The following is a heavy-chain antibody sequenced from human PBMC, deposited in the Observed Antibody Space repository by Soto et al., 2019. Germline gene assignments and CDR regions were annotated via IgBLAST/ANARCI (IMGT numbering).Heavy chain of an antibody. Sequence: QVQLVESGGGVVQPGGSLRLSCAASGFTFSTYGMHWVRQAPVKGLEWVAVISYDGSNRHYGDAVKVRFTISRDNSKNTLYLQMNSLRAEDTAVYYCANTWSGYYYFDSWGQGTLVTVSS. CDR1: GFTFSTYG. CDR2: ISYDGSNR. J-gene: IGHJ4*02. CDR3: ANTWSGYYYFDS. V-gene: IGHV3-30*18. D-gene: IGHD3-3*01.